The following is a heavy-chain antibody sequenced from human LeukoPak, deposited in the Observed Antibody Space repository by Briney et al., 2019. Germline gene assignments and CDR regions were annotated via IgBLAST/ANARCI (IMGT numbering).Heavy chain of an antibody. Sequence: KPSETLSLTCAVYGGSFSGYYWSWIRQPPGKGLEWIGEINHSGSTNYNPSLKSRVTISVDTSKNQFSLKLSSVTAADTAVYYCARGPPRDFGSSGFYYNYWGQGTLVTVSS. CDR2: INHSGST. CDR1: GGSFSGYY. D-gene: IGHD3-22*01. CDR3: ARGPPRDFGSSGFYYNY. V-gene: IGHV4-34*01. J-gene: IGHJ4*02.